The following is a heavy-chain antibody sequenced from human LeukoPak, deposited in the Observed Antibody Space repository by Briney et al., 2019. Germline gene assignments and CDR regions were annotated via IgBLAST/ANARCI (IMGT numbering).Heavy chain of an antibody. Sequence: PGGSLRLSCVASDFSVSTNYMNWVRQAPGKGLEWVSVILSGGATYYADSVKGRFTISRDNSKNTVFLQMAGLTVEDTAVYYCVRSGYSNGWCRTWGQGTLVIVSS. CDR1: DFSVSTNY. CDR2: ILSGGAT. D-gene: IGHD6-19*01. J-gene: IGHJ4*02. CDR3: VRSGYSNGWCRT. V-gene: IGHV3-53*01.